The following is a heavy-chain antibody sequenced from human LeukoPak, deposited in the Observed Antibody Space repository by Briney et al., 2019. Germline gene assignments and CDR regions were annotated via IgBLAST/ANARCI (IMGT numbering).Heavy chain of an antibody. J-gene: IGHJ3*02. V-gene: IGHV1-2*02. Sequence: ASVKVSCKASGYTFTGYYMHWVRQAPGQGLEWMGWINPNSGGTNYAQKFQGRVTMTRDTSISTAYMELSRLRSDDTAVYHCARDFLSGYFNDAFDIWGQGTMVTVSS. CDR3: ARDFLSGYFNDAFDI. CDR1: GYTFTGYY. D-gene: IGHD3-22*01. CDR2: INPNSGGT.